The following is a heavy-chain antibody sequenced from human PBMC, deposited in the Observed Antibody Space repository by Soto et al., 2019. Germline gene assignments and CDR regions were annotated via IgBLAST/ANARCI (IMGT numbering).Heavy chain of an antibody. V-gene: IGHV5-51*01. CDR1: GYTFTSYW. CDR3: ARRRENGPYYFDY. Sequence: PGESLKISCKGSGYTFTSYWIGWVLQIPGKGLEWMGIIYPGDSDTRYSPSFQGQVTISADKSISTAYLQWSSLKASDTAMYYCARRRENGPYYFDYWGQGTLVTVFS. CDR2: IYPGDSDT. D-gene: IGHD1-1*01. J-gene: IGHJ4*02.